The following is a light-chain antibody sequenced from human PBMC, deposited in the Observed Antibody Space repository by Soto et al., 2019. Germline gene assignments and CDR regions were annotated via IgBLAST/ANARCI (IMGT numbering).Light chain of an antibody. CDR1: QSDSSR. CDR2: GAS. Sequence: EIVMTQSPSTLSLSPGERDTLSWRASQSDSSRLDWYQQQPGQAPRLLLSGASSSAIRIPDRFSGSGSGTDFTLTITILEPEDFALDYCQHYVERSPITFGQGTKVDIK. CDR3: QHYVERSPIT. V-gene: IGKV3-20*01. J-gene: IGKJ1*01.